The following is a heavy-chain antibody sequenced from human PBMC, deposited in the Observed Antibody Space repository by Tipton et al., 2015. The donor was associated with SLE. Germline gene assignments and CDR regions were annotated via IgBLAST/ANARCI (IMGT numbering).Heavy chain of an antibody. Sequence: SLRLSCAASGFSFNSYGMHWVRQAPGKGLEWVALIRYDGNNKYYADSVKGRFTISRDNSKNSLYLQMNSLRAEDTAVYYCAKGQLGRYDFWTGYSYGMDVWGQGTTVTVSS. CDR1: GFSFNSYG. D-gene: IGHD3-3*01. CDR3: AKGQLGRYDFWTGYSYGMDV. V-gene: IGHV3-30*02. J-gene: IGHJ6*02. CDR2: IRYDGNNK.